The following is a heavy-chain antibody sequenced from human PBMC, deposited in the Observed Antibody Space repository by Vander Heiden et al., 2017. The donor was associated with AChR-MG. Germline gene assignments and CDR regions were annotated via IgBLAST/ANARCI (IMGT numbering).Heavy chain of an antibody. D-gene: IGHD2-2*02. V-gene: IGHV4-39*01. CDR1: GGSISSSSYY. CDR2: IYYNGST. Sequence: QLQLQESGPGLVKPSETLSLTCTVSGGSISSSSYYWGWIRQPPGKGLEWIGSIYYNGSTYYNPSLKSRVTISVDTSKNQFSLKLSSVTAADTAVYYCARHCSSTSCYTGSRWFDPWGQGTLVTVSS. J-gene: IGHJ5*02. CDR3: ARHCSSTSCYTGSRWFDP.